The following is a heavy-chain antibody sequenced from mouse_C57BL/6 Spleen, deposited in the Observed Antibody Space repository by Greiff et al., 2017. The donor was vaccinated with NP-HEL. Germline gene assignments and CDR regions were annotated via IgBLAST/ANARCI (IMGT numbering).Heavy chain of an antibody. V-gene: IGHV5-6*02. Sequence: EVMLVESGGDLVKPGGSLKLSCAASGFTFSSYGMSWVRQTPDKRLEWVATISSGGSYTYYPDSVKGRFTISRDNAKNTLYLQMSSLKSEDTAMYYWARHGDYYGSSSFMDYWGQGTSVTVSS. CDR2: ISSGGSYT. D-gene: IGHD1-1*01. J-gene: IGHJ4*01. CDR3: ARHGDYYGSSSFMDY. CDR1: GFTFSSYG.